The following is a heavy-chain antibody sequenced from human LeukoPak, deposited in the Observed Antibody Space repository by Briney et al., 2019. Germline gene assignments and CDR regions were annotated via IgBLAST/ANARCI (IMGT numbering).Heavy chain of an antibody. Sequence: ASVKVSCKASGYTLTSYGISWVRQAPGQGLEWMGWISAYNGNTNYAQKLQGRVTMTTDTSTSTAYMELRSLRSDDTAVYYCARSLSGSYYGVYFDYWGRGTLVTVSS. J-gene: IGHJ4*02. D-gene: IGHD1-26*01. CDR1: GYTLTSYG. V-gene: IGHV1-18*01. CDR2: ISAYNGNT. CDR3: ARSLSGSYYGVYFDY.